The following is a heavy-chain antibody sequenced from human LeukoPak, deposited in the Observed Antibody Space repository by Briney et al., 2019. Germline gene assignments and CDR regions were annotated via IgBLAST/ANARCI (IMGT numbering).Heavy chain of an antibody. Sequence: ASVKVSCKASGYTFTGYYMHWVRQAPGQGLEWTGWINPNSGGTNYAQKFQGRVTMTRDTSISTAYMELSRLRSDDTAVYYCARDKTQSPLDYYYMDVWGKGTTVTVSS. CDR2: INPNSGGT. D-gene: IGHD4-11*01. V-gene: IGHV1-2*02. J-gene: IGHJ6*03. CDR1: GYTFTGYY. CDR3: ARDKTQSPLDYYYMDV.